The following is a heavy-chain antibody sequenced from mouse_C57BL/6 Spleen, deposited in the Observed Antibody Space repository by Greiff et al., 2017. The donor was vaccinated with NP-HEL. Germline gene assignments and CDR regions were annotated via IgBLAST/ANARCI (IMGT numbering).Heavy chain of an antibody. Sequence: VQLQQPGAELVRPGSSVKLSCKASGYTFTSYWMDWVKQRPGQGLEWIGNIYPSDSETHYNQKFKDKATLTVDKSSSTAYMQLSSRTSEDSAVYYCAREGITTVVARAMDYWGQGTSVTVSS. CDR3: AREGITTVVARAMDY. D-gene: IGHD1-1*01. J-gene: IGHJ4*01. CDR2: IYPSDSET. V-gene: IGHV1-61*01. CDR1: GYTFTSYW.